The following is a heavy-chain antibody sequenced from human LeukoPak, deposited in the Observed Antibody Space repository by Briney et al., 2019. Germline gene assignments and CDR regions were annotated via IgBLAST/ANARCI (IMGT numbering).Heavy chain of an antibody. CDR2: ISYDGSNK. J-gene: IGHJ4*02. Sequence: GGSLRLSCAASGFTFSSYAMHWVRQAPGKGLEWVAVISYDGSNKYYADSVKGRFTISRDNAKNSLYLQMNSLRAEDTAVYYCAREGGIAAEADYWGQGTLVTVSS. CDR3: AREGGIAAEADY. D-gene: IGHD6-13*01. CDR1: GFTFSSYA. V-gene: IGHV3-30-3*01.